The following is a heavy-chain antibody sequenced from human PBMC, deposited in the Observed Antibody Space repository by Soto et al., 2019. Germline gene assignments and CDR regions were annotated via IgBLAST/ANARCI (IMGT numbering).Heavy chain of an antibody. Sequence: QLHLVQSGAVVKKPGASVTVSCSASGYPVTAYYMHWVRQAPGRGLEWMGGINPATGAAKYTQTFQGRVTMTRDTFTRTVFMELSGLTSEDTAVFYWAGGGGVGVAGSAAFDMWGQGTLVTVSS. D-gene: IGHD3-3*01. V-gene: IGHV1-2*02. J-gene: IGHJ3*02. CDR3: AGGGGVGVAGSAAFDM. CDR1: GYPVTAYY. CDR2: INPATGAA.